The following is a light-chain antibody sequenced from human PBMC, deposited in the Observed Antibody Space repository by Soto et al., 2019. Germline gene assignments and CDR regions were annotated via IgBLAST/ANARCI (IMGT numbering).Light chain of an antibody. V-gene: IGKV3-20*01. CDR2: HAC. CDR1: QSISSSY. J-gene: IGKJ4*01. CDR3: QQYGDSLLT. Sequence: ENVLTQSPGTLSLSPGERATLSCRASQSISSSYLAWYQQKPGQTPRLLIYHACNRATGIPDRFSGSGSGTDFTLTISRLEPEDFAVYYCQQYGDSLLTFGGGTKVEIK.